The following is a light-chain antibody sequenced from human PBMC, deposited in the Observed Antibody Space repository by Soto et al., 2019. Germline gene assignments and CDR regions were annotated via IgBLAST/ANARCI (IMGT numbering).Light chain of an antibody. J-gene: IGLJ2*01. V-gene: IGLV2-14*01. CDR2: DVS. CDR3: SSYTSTSPLV. Sequence: QSVLTQPASVSGSPGQSIAISCTGTSGDVGSYNFVSWYQQHPGKAPKLMIYDVSARPPGVSNRFSGSKSGNTASLTISGLQAEDEADYYCSSYTSTSPLVFGGGTKVTVL. CDR1: SGDVGSYNF.